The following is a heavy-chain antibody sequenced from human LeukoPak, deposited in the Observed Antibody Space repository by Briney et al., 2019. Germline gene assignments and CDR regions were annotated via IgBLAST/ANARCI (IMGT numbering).Heavy chain of an antibody. D-gene: IGHD2-2*01. CDR1: GYTFTNYY. CDR2: INTSGGST. J-gene: IGHJ4*02. V-gene: IGHV1-46*01. CDR3: ARGACGTTGCFPDY. Sequence: GASVKVSCKASGYTFTNYYMHWVRQAPRQGLEWMGMINTSGGSTSYAQKFQGRVTMTRDMSTSTVYVELSSLRSEDTAVYYCARGACGTTGCFPDYWGPGTLVAVTS.